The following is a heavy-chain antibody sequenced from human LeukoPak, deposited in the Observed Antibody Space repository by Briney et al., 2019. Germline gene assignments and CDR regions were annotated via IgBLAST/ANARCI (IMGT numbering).Heavy chain of an antibody. CDR1: GGSISSGGYS. V-gene: IGHV4-30-2*01. CDR2: IYHSGST. J-gene: IGHJ6*02. D-gene: IGHD3-10*01. CDR3: ARDGSGSDYGMDV. Sequence: SQTLSLTCAVSGGSISSGGYSWSWIRQPPGKGLEWIGYIYHSGSTYYNPSLKSRVTISVDRSKNQFSLKLSSVTAADTAVYYCARDGSGSDYGMDVWGQGTTVTVSS.